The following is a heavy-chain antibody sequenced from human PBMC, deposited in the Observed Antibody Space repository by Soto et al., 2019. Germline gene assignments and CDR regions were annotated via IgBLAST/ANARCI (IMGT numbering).Heavy chain of an antibody. CDR3: ARVYCSGGSCYEYNWFDP. Sequence: SETLSLTCSVSGGSISSGGYYWSWIRQHPGKGLEWIGYIYYSGSTYYNPSLKSRVTISVDTSKNQFSLKLSSVTAADTAVYYCARVYCSGGSCYEYNWFDPWGQGTLVTVSS. D-gene: IGHD2-15*01. CDR2: IYYSGST. CDR1: GGSISSGGYY. V-gene: IGHV4-31*03. J-gene: IGHJ5*02.